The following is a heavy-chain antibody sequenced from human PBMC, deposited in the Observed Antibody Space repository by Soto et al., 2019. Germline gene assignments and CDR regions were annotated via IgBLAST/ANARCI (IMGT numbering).Heavy chain of an antibody. CDR3: ARTARTPDS. D-gene: IGHD1-1*01. J-gene: IGHJ4*02. CDR1: GPSITTYY. Sequence: SETLSLTCTVSGPSITTYYWSWIRQPPGQGLESIGYIYYTGDTNSNPSLKSRVTISIDTSKNQFSLKLSSVTAADTAVYYCARTARTPDSWGQGTLVTVSS. V-gene: IGHV4-59*01. CDR2: IYYTGDT.